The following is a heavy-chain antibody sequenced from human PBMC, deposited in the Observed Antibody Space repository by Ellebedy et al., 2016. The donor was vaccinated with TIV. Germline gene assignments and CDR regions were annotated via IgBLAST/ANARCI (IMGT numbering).Heavy chain of an antibody. J-gene: IGHJ4*02. CDR2: IGSS. Sequence: MPSETLSLTCAVNGESFIGHYWSWIRQHPGKGLQWIGEIGSSKYDPSLKDRVTISVDSSKNQLSLKLESVTAADTAVYYCARDRNWNQYYFDYWGPGTLVTVSP. CDR1: GESFIGHY. CDR3: ARDRNWNQYYFDY. V-gene: IGHV4-34*01. D-gene: IGHD1-20*01.